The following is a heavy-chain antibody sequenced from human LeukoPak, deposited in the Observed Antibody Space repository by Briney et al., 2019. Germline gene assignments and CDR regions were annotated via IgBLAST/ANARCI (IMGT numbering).Heavy chain of an antibody. D-gene: IGHD6-19*01. CDR1: GFTFSSYG. V-gene: IGHV3-33*01. Sequence: GGSLRLSSAASGFTFSSYGMHWVRQAPGKGLEWVSIIWYDGSNKYYADYVKGRFIISKDNSKNTLYLQMNSLRAEDTAVYYCARDPGHSGWYGDYWGQGTLVTVSS. CDR3: ARDPGHSGWYGDY. CDR2: IWYDGSNK. J-gene: IGHJ4*02.